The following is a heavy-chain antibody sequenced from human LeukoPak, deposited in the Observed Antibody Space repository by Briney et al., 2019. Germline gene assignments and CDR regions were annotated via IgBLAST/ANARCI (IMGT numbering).Heavy chain of an antibody. CDR3: ARSQIAVAGTLDY. CDR1: GFTFSSYA. CDR2: ISYDGSNK. D-gene: IGHD6-19*01. V-gene: IGHV3-30*04. J-gene: IGHJ4*02. Sequence: GRSLRLSCAASGFTFSSYAMHWVRQAPGKGLEWVAVISYDGSNKYYADSVKGRFTISRDNSKNTLYLQMNSLRAEDTAVYYCARSQIAVAGTLDYWGQGTLVTVSS.